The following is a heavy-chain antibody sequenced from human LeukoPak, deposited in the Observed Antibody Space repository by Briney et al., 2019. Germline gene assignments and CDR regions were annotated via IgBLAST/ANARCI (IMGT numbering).Heavy chain of an antibody. Sequence: GGSLRLSCAASGFRFSGYWMSWVRQAPGKGLEWVANIKRDGSEKYYVDSVKGRFTISRDNARNSLFLQMDSLRAEDTAVYYCARGSYYYDGSGHHYYFDYWGQGTLVSVSA. CDR1: GFRFSGYW. CDR3: ARGSYYYDGSGHHYYFDY. CDR2: IKRDGSEK. V-gene: IGHV3-7*03. J-gene: IGHJ4*02. D-gene: IGHD3-22*01.